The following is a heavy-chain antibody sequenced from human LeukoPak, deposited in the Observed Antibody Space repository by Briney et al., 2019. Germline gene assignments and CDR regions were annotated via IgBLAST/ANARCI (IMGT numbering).Heavy chain of an antibody. CDR2: INPNSGGT. CDR1: GYTFTGYY. J-gene: IGHJ4*02. CDR3: AGPRDCTGGSCHLDY. D-gene: IGHD2-15*01. V-gene: IGHV1-2*02. Sequence: GASVKVSCKASGYTFTGYYMHWVRQAPGQGLEWMGWINPNSGGTKYAQKSQGRVTMTRDTSINTAYMELSRLRSDDTAVYYCAGPRDCTGGSCHLDYWGQGTLVTVSS.